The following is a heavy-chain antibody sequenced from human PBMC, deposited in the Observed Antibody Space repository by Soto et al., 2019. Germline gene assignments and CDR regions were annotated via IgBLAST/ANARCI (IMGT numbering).Heavy chain of an antibody. CDR2: IWHDGSKA. CDR1: GFTFNHYG. D-gene: IGHD2-8*01. Sequence: QVQLVESGGGVVQPGMSLRLSCEATGFTFNHYGIHWVRQAPGKGLEWVAVIWHDGSKAFYVDSVKGRFTISRDSSKITVYLQMNNLRAEDTSIYHCVRDVDTTNHLTRFDSWGQLTILTVSS. V-gene: IGHV3-33*01. CDR3: VRDVDTTNHLTRFDS. J-gene: IGHJ5*01.